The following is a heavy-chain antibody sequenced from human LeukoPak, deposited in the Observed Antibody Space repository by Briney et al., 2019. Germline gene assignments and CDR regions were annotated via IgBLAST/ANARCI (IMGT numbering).Heavy chain of an antibody. CDR1: GFTFTSSA. CDR3: AVLSSGWPFDY. Sequence: SVKVSCKASGFTFTSSAVQWVRQARGQRLEWIGWVVVGSGNTNYAQKFQERVTITRDMSTSTAYMELSSLRSEDTAVYYCAVLSSGWPFDYWGQGTLVTVSS. CDR2: VVVGSGNT. D-gene: IGHD6-19*01. J-gene: IGHJ4*02. V-gene: IGHV1-58*01.